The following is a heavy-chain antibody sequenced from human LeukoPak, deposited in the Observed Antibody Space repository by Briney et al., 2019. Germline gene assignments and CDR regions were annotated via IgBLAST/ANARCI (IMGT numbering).Heavy chain of an antibody. CDR2: IWYDGSNK. CDR1: GFSFSDYT. Sequence: GGSLRLSCAASGFSFSDYTMHWVRQAPGKGLEWVAVIWYDGSNKYYADSVKGRFTISRDNSKNTLYLQMNSLRAEDTAVYYCARLGWRFWSGYTNYYYYYGMDVWGQGTTVTVSS. D-gene: IGHD3-3*01. V-gene: IGHV3-33*08. CDR3: ARLGWRFWSGYTNYYYYYGMDV. J-gene: IGHJ6*02.